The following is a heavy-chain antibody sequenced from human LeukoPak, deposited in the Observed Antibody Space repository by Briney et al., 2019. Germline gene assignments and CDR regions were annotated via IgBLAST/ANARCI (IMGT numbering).Heavy chain of an antibody. J-gene: IGHJ4*02. V-gene: IGHV4-30-2*01. CDR2: IYRSGST. Sequence: PSETLSLTCAVSGGSISSGGYSWRWIRQPPGKGLEWIGYIYRSGSTYYNPSLKSRVTISVDRSKNQFSLKLSSVTAADTAVYYCARGRSRKFDYWGQGTLATVSS. CDR3: ARGRSRKFDY. CDR1: GGSISSGGYS. D-gene: IGHD3-16*01.